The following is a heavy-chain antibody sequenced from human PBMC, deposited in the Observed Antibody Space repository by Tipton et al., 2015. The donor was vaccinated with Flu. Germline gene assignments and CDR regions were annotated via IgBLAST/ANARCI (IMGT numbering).Heavy chain of an antibody. CDR2: IYSSGST. V-gene: IGHV4-39*01. Sequence: LRLSCNVSGGSISSSSDYWGWIRQPPGKGLEWIGTIYSSGSTYFNPSLRSRVTISVDTSKNQFSLRLSSVTAADMAVYYCARRDYSNYVSDPKSWFDPWGQGTLVAVSS. CDR3: ARRDYSNYVSDPKSWFDP. J-gene: IGHJ5*02. D-gene: IGHD4-11*01. CDR1: GGSISSSSDY.